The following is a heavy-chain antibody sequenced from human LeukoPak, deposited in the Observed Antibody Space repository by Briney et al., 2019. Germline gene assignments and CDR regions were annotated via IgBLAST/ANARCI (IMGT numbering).Heavy chain of an antibody. CDR1: GFIFRNYG. Sequence: GGSLRLSCAGSGFIFRNYGMHWVRQAPGQGLQWVAVISDGGTHLYYADSVKGRFTISRDNSESTMYLQMNSLRAEDTAVYYCAKDQTSSGREFDYWGQGILVTVSS. J-gene: IGHJ4*02. D-gene: IGHD3-22*01. V-gene: IGHV3-30*18. CDR3: AKDQTSSGREFDY. CDR2: ISDGGTHL.